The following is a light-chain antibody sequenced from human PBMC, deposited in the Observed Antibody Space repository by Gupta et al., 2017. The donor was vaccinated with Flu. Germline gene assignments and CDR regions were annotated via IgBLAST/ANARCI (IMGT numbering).Light chain of an antibody. CDR3: RQEYNYPIT. V-gene: IGKV1-6*01. Sequence: AIQMSQSPSSLSASVGDRVTLTCRASQDIGNELGWYQQKPGKAPKILIYGASRVHSGVPSRFSGSGSGTDFTLTISSRQPEDFATYYCRQEYNYPITFGGGTKVEIK. CDR1: QDIGNE. J-gene: IGKJ4*01. CDR2: GAS.